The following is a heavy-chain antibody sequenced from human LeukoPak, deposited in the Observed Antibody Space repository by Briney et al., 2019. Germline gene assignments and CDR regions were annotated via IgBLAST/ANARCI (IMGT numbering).Heavy chain of an antibody. J-gene: IGHJ4*02. Sequence: GGSLRLSCAASGFTFSSYSMNWVRQAPGKGLEWVSYISSSSSTIYYADSVKGRFTISRDNAKNSLYLQMNSLRAEDTAVYYCARDHRSIAARWSTDYWGQGTLVTVSS. CDR3: ARDHRSIAARWSTDY. V-gene: IGHV3-48*01. CDR1: GFTFSSYS. D-gene: IGHD6-6*01. CDR2: ISSSSSTI.